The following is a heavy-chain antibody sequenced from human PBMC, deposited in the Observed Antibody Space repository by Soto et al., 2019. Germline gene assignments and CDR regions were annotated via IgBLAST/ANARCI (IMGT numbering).Heavy chain of an antibody. CDR1: GFTFSNYG. V-gene: IGHV3-23*01. CDR2: LTGGGIT. J-gene: IGHJ3*02. CDR3: AKVGVAGLGAFEI. D-gene: IGHD6-19*01. Sequence: EVQLLESGGGLVQPGGSLRLSCAASGFTFSNYGMTWVRQAPGKGLEWVSALTGGGITYYADSVKCRFTISRDNYNETLYLQMNSLRAEDTAVYYCAKVGVAGLGAFEIWGQGTMVTVSS.